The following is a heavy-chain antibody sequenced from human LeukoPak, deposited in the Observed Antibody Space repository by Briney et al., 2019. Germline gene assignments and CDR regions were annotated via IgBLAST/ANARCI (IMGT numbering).Heavy chain of an antibody. CDR1: GFTFSSYS. D-gene: IGHD5-12*01. V-gene: IGHV3-21*01. CDR2: ISSSRNYI. CDR3: ARDAYDDWYFDL. J-gene: IGHJ2*01. Sequence: GGSLRLSCAASGFTFSSYSMNWVRQAPGKGLEWVSSISSSRNYIKYADSVKGRFTISRDNAKNSLYLQMNSLRAEDTALYYCARDAYDDWYFDLWGRGTLVTVSS.